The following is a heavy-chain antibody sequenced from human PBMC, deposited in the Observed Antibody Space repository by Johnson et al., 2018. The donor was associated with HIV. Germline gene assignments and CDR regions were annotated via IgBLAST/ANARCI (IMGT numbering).Heavy chain of an antibody. CDR2: IKQDGSEK. CDR1: GFSLSNYW. D-gene: IGHD6-13*01. CDR3: ARFRSSNWFDAFDI. V-gene: IGHV3-7*03. Sequence: VQLVESGGGLVQTGGSLRLSCAASGFSLSNYWMSWVRQAPGKGLEWVANIKQDGSEKYYVDSVKGRFTVSRDNAKNSLYLQMNSLRAEDTAVYYCARFRSSNWFDAFDIWGQGTMVTVSA. J-gene: IGHJ3*02.